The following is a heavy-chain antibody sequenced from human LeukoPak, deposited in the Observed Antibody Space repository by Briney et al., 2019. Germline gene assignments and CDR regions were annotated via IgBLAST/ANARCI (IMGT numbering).Heavy chain of an antibody. CDR2: IKSKTDGGAP. CDR1: GFTFSNAW. Sequence: GGPLTLSCSASGFTFSNAWMRWVGQAPGKGLEGGGGIKSKTDGGAPEYAAPVKGRFSISSDDSKNTLYLQMNSLKTDDTAVYYWTPVSYWGQGTLVTVSS. CDR3: TPVSY. J-gene: IGHJ4*02. V-gene: IGHV3-15*01.